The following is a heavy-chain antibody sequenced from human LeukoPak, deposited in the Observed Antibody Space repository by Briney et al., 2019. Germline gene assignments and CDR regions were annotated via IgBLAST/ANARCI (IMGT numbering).Heavy chain of an antibody. J-gene: IGHJ4*02. CDR1: GYTFTSYG. CDR3: ARHGIAVVDY. Sequence: GASVKVSCKASGYTFTSYGISWVRQAPGQGLEWMGWISVYNGDTNYAQKFQGRVTMTTDTSTSPAYMELRSLRSDDTAVYYCARHGIAVVDYWGQGTLVTVSS. D-gene: IGHD6-19*01. CDR2: ISVYNGDT. V-gene: IGHV1-18*01.